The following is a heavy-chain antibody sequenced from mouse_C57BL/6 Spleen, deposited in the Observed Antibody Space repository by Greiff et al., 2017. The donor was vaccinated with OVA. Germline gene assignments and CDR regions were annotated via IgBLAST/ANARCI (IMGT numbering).Heavy chain of an antibody. J-gene: IGHJ2*01. CDR1: GYAFSSSW. Sequence: QVQLQQSGPELVKPGASVKISCKASGYAFSSSWMNWVKQRPGKGLEWIGRIYPGDGDTNYNGKFKGKATLTADKSSSTAYMQLSSLTSEDSAVYFCARFSYYSNYGYFDYWGRGTTLTVSS. D-gene: IGHD2-5*01. V-gene: IGHV1-82*01. CDR2: IYPGDGDT. CDR3: ARFSYYSNYGYFDY.